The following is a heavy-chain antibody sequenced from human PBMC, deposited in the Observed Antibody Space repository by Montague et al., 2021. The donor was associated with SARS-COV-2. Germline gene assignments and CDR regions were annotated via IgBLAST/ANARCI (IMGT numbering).Heavy chain of an antibody. CDR2: IWYDGSNK. V-gene: IGHV3-33*01. CDR3: ARGYYGSGHPVYYYYGMDV. D-gene: IGHD3-10*01. Sequence: SLRLSCAASGFTFSSYGMHWVRQAPGKGLEWVAVIWYDGSNKYYADSVKGRFTISRDNSKNTLYLQMNSLRAEDTAVYYCARGYYGSGHPVYYYYGMDVWGQGTTVTVSS. J-gene: IGHJ6*02. CDR1: GFTFSSYG.